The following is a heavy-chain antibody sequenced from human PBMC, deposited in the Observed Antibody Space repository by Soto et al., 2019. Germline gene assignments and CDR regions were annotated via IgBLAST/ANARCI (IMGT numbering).Heavy chain of an antibody. Sequence: QVQLVQSGAEVRKPGSSVNVSCKASGTTFSTHGIHWVRQAPGQGLEWMGGFVPMFSSSNYAQKFQGRLTIVAYESTNSVYRELNSLRVDDSAIYYCARTGGTYYFDHWGQGTLVTVSS. D-gene: IGHD1-26*01. CDR3: ARTGGTYYFDH. CDR1: GTTFSTHG. V-gene: IGHV1-69*01. J-gene: IGHJ4*02. CDR2: FVPMFSSS.